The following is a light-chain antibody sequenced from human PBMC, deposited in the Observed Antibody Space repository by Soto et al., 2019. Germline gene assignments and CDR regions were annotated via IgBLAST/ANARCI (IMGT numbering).Light chain of an antibody. CDR2: AAS. Sequence: DIQMTQSPSTVSASVGDRVTFTCRASQGIATWLAWYQQKPGKTPKLLIYAASSLQSGIPSRFIGSGSGTYFTLTITTLQLEEFATYYCHHTYSFPLTFGGGTKVEIK. J-gene: IGKJ4*01. V-gene: IGKV1-12*01. CDR3: HHTYSFPLT. CDR1: QGIATW.